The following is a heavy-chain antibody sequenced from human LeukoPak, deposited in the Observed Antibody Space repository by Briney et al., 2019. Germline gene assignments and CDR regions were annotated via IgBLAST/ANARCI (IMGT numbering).Heavy chain of an antibody. D-gene: IGHD1-26*01. V-gene: IGHV3-7*01. Sequence: GGSLRLSCTASGFAFSDFWMSWVRQAPWKGLEWVANIKQNGSEETYIDSVKGRFIISRDNAKNSLSLQMNSLRGEDTAVYYCADPGVGYWGQGTLVTVSS. CDR3: ADPGVGY. CDR2: IKQNGSEE. J-gene: IGHJ4*02. CDR1: GFAFSDFW.